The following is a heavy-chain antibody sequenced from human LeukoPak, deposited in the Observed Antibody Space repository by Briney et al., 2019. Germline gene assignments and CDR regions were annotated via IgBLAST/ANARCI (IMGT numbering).Heavy chain of an antibody. Sequence: GGSLRLSCAASGFTFSSYWMNWVRQAPGKGLEWVANIKQDGSEKFYVDSVKGRFTISRDNAKNSLYLQMNSLRAEDTAVYYCARAVSSGYYNLYFDYWGQGTLVTVSS. V-gene: IGHV3-7*04. CDR1: GFTFSSYW. CDR3: ARAVSSGYYNLYFDY. CDR2: IKQDGSEK. D-gene: IGHD3-3*01. J-gene: IGHJ4*02.